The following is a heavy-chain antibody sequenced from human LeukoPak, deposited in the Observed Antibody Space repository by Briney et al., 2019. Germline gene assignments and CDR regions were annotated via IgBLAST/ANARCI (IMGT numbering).Heavy chain of an antibody. CDR1: GGSISSPSYF. D-gene: IGHD3-10*01. CDR2: VHFSGSL. CDR3: ARVVQNSGTIDY. V-gene: IGHV4-39*07. Sequence: PSETLSLTCSVSGGSISSPSYFWGWIRQPPGKGVEWIASVHFSGSLYLNPSLKSRVTISADTSKNQFSLKLSSVTAADSALYYCARVVQNSGTIDYWGQGTLVTVSS. J-gene: IGHJ4*02.